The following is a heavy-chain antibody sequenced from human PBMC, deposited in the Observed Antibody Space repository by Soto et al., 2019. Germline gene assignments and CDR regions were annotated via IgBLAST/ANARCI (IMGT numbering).Heavy chain of an antibody. CDR3: AKDGLCGGDCYSDY. CDR1: GFTFSSYA. CDR2: ISYDGSNK. V-gene: IGHV3-30-3*01. Sequence: PGGSLRLSCAASGFTFSSYAMHWVRQAPGKGLEWVAVISYDGSNKYYADSVKGRFTISRDNSKNTLHLQMNSLRAEDTAVYYCAKDGLCGGDCYSDYWGQGTLVTVSS. D-gene: IGHD2-21*02. J-gene: IGHJ4*02.